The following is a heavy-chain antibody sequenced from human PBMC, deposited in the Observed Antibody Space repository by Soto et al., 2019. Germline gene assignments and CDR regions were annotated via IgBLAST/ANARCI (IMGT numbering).Heavy chain of an antibody. Sequence: EVQLVQSGAEVKKPGESLRISCKGSGYNFPNYWISWVREMPGKGLEWMGRIDPSDSYINYSPSFQGHVTVSIDKSIGTANLQWSSLEASDSAIYYCARRGEFSGYDGGVDVWGQGTTVIVSS. D-gene: IGHD5-12*01. CDR3: ARRGEFSGYDGGVDV. CDR2: IDPSDSYI. J-gene: IGHJ6*02. V-gene: IGHV5-10-1*01. CDR1: GYNFPNYW.